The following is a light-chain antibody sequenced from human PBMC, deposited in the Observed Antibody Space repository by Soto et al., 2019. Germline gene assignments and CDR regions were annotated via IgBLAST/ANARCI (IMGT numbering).Light chain of an antibody. CDR3: QQYSRWPLT. CDR1: QSVSSN. V-gene: IGKV3-15*01. Sequence: EIVMRQSPATLSVSPGERATLSCRASQSVSSNLAWYQRKPGQAPRLLIYGASTRATGVPARFSGSGSGTEFTLTIGSLQSEDFAVYYCQQYSRWPLTFGGGTKV. CDR2: GAS. J-gene: IGKJ4*01.